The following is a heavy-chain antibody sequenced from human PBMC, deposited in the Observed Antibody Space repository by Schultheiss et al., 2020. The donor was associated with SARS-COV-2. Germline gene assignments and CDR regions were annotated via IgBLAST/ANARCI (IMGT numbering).Heavy chain of an antibody. CDR1: GGSISSYY. Sequence: SETLSLTCTVSGGSISSYYWSWIRQPAGKGLEWIGRIYTSGSTNYNPSLKSRVTISVDTSKNQFSLKLSSVTAADTAVYYCARERYTSSGYQRDDAFDIWGQGTMVTVSS. CDR2: IYTSGST. J-gene: IGHJ3*02. V-gene: IGHV4-4*07. CDR3: ARERYTSSGYQRDDAFDI. D-gene: IGHD3-22*01.